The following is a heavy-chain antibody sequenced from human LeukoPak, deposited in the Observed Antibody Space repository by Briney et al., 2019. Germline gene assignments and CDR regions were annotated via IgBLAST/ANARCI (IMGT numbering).Heavy chain of an antibody. CDR1: VGTLSYHV. Sequence: ASVTVSFKSSVGTLSYHVISWVRQAPGHGLEWMGGIIPLKGTSKLTQKLQDRATISADESTNTVYMEVRSLRSEDTALYYCATYDVLTGFEYWGQGTLVIVSS. CDR3: ATYDVLTGFEY. J-gene: IGHJ4*02. D-gene: IGHD3-9*01. V-gene: IGHV1-69*13. CDR2: IIPLKGTS.